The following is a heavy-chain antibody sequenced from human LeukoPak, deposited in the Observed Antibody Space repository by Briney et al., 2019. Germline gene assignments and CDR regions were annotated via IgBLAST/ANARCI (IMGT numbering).Heavy chain of an antibody. CDR2: INPNSGGT. V-gene: IGHV1-2*02. D-gene: IGHD6-13*01. CDR3: ARVPGSSSWAVFDY. Sequence: GASVKVSRKASGYIFSLYDINWVRQAPGQGLEWMGWINPNSGGTNYAQKFQGRVTMTRDTSISTAYMELSRLRSDDTAVYYCARVPGSSSWAVFDYWGQGTLVTVSS. CDR1: GYIFSLYD. J-gene: IGHJ4*02.